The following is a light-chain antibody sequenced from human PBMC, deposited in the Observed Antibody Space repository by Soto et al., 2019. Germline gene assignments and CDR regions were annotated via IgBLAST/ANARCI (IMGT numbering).Light chain of an antibody. CDR2: GNS. J-gene: IGLJ2*01. CDR3: QSYDSSLSGSI. CDR1: SSNIGAGYD. Sequence: QSVLTQPPSVSGAQGQRVPISCTGRSSNIGAGYDVPWYQQLPGTAPKLLIYGNSNRPSGVPDRFSGSKSGTSASLAITGLQAEDEADYYCQSYDSSLSGSIFGGGTKLTVL. V-gene: IGLV1-40*01.